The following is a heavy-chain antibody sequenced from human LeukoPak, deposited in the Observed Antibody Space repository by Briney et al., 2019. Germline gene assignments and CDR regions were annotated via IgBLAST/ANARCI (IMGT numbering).Heavy chain of an antibody. D-gene: IGHD6-13*01. Sequence: GGSLRLSCAASGFAFSSYGMNWVRQAPGKGLEWVSSISDRSTYICYADSLKGRFTISRDNAKNSLYLQINSLRVEDTAVYYCARGVRIAVADYWGQGTLVTVSS. J-gene: IGHJ4*02. CDR2: ISDRSTYI. CDR1: GFAFSSYG. V-gene: IGHV3-21*01. CDR3: ARGVRIAVADY.